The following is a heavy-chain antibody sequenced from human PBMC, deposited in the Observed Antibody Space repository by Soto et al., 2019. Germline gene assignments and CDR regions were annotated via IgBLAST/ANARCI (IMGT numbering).Heavy chain of an antibody. CDR2: ISYDGSNK. CDR3: VKERMEQYQVLPFFEY. D-gene: IGHD2-2*01. CDR1: GFTFSSHG. J-gene: IGHJ4*02. Sequence: GGSLRLSCAASGFTFSSHGMHWVRQAPGKGVEWVAVISYDGSNKYYADSVRGRFTIPRDNSKDTLHLQMNSLRPDDTAVYYCVKERMEQYQVLPFFEYWGQGTLVTVSS. V-gene: IGHV3-30*18.